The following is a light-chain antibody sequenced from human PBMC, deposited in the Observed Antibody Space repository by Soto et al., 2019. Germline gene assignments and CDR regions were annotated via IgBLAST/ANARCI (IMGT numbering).Light chain of an antibody. J-gene: IGLJ3*02. CDR3: VLYMGSGIWV. CDR2: EDN. Sequence: NFMLTQPHSVSESPGKTVTISCTGSSGSIASNYVQWYQQRPGSAPTTVIYEDNQRPSGVPDRFSGSIVGNKAALTISGAQADDESDYYCVLYMGSGIWVFGGGTKLTVL. V-gene: IGLV6-57*02. CDR1: SGSIASNY.